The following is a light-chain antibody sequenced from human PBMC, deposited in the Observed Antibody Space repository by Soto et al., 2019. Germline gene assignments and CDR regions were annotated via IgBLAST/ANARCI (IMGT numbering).Light chain of an antibody. Sequence: DIVMTQSPDSLAVSLGERATINCKSSQSVLYSSNNKNYLAWYQQKPGLPPKVLIYWASTRESGVPDRFSGSGSGTDFTLTISSLQAEDVAVYYCQQYYSTPYTFGQGTKLEIK. CDR3: QQYYSTPYT. CDR1: QSVLYSSNNKNY. J-gene: IGKJ2*01. V-gene: IGKV4-1*01. CDR2: WAS.